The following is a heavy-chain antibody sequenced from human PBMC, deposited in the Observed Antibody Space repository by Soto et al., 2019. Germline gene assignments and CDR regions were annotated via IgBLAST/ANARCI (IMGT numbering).Heavy chain of an antibody. Sequence: EVQLVESGGGLVKPGGSLRLSCAASGFTFSSYSMNWVRQAPGKGLEWVSSISSSSSYIYYADSVKGRFTISRDNAKNSLYLQMNSLRAEDTAVYYCARDPSSWYRFDYWGQGTLVTVSS. D-gene: IGHD6-13*01. V-gene: IGHV3-21*01. CDR2: ISSSSSYI. CDR3: ARDPSSWYRFDY. J-gene: IGHJ4*02. CDR1: GFTFSSYS.